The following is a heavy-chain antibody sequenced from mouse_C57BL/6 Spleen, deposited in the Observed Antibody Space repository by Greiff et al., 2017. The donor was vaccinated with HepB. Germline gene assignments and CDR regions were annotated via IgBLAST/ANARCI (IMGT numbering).Heavy chain of an antibody. CDR2: ISDGGSYT. V-gene: IGHV5-4*01. J-gene: IGHJ2*01. CDR1: GFTFSSYA. CDR3: ARDKMPSYYFDY. Sequence: EVHLVESGGGLVKPGGSLKLSCAASGFTFSSYAMSWVRQTPEKRLGWVATISDGGSYTYYPDNVKGRFTISRDNAKNNLYLQMSHMKSEDTAMYYCARDKMPSYYFDYWGQGTTLTVSS.